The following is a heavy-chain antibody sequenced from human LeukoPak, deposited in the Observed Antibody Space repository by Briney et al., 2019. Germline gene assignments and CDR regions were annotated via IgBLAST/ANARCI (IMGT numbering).Heavy chain of an antibody. Sequence: GGSLRLSCVASGFPFSSYWMTWVRQAPGKGLEWVALISSDGGKKYYADSVKGRFTISRDNSKDTLFLQMNSLKADDTAVYYCAREHYDDSGGYSSGLDVWGQGTTVTVSS. CDR3: AREHYDDSGGYSSGLDV. V-gene: IGHV3-30*03. CDR2: ISSDGGKK. D-gene: IGHD3-22*01. J-gene: IGHJ6*02. CDR1: GFPFSSYW.